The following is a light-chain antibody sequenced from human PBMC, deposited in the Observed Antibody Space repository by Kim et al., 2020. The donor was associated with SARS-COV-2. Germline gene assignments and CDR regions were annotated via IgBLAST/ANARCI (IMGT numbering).Light chain of an antibody. Sequence: DIQMTQSPSSLSASVGDRVTITCRASQGISKDLAWYQQKPGNAPKLLIFAASALQSGVPTRFSGSGSGTDFTLTISSLQPEDVATYYCQKHNGAPWTFGQGTKLEI. V-gene: IGKV1-27*01. J-gene: IGKJ1*01. CDR3: QKHNGAPWT. CDR1: QGISKD. CDR2: AAS.